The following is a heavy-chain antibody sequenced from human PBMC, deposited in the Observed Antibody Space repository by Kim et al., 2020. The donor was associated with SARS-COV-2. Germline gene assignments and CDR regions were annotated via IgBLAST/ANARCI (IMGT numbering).Heavy chain of an antibody. Sequence: SETLSLTCTVSGGSISSGGYYWSWIRQHPGKGLEWIGYIYYSGSTYYNPSLKSRVTISVDTSKNQFSLKLSSVTAADTAVYYCARDTSMVNRAFDIWGQGTMVTVSS. V-gene: IGHV4-31*03. CDR3: ARDTSMVNRAFDI. CDR1: GGSISSGGYY. D-gene: IGHD5-18*01. J-gene: IGHJ3*02. CDR2: IYYSGST.